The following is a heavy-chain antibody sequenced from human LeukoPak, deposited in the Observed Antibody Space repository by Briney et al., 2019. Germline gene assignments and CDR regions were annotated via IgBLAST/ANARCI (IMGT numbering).Heavy chain of an antibody. CDR2: ISNDGSNK. V-gene: IGHV3-30*03. D-gene: IGHD3-22*01. CDR3: ARYFYDSSGYAYYFDY. Sequence: GRSLRLSCAASGFTFSSYGMHWVRQAPGKGLEWVAVISNDGSNKYHADSVRGRLTISRDNSKNTLYLQMNSLRVEDTAVYYCARYFYDSSGYAYYFDYWGQGTPVTVSS. CDR1: GFTFSSYG. J-gene: IGHJ4*02.